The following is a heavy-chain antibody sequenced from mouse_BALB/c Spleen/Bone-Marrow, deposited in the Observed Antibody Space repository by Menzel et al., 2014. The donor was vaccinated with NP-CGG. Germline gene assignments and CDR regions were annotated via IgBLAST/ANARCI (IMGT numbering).Heavy chain of an antibody. V-gene: IGHV5-12-1*01. D-gene: IGHD2-2*01. CDR3: ARRRGYAYAMDY. CDR2: ISSGGSNT. J-gene: IGHJ4*01. Sequence: EVKVEESGGGLVKPGGSLKLSCAASGFAFSGYDMSWVRQTPEKRLEWVAYISSGGSNTYYPDTVKGRFTISRDNAKNTLYLQMNSLKSEDTAMYYCARRRGYAYAMDYWGQGTSVTVSS. CDR1: GFAFSGYD.